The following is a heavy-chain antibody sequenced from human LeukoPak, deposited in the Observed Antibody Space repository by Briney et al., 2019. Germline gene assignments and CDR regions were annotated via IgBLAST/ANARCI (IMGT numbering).Heavy chain of an antibody. J-gene: IGHJ4*02. V-gene: IGHV3-30*02. CDR1: GFTFSSYG. CDR2: IRYDGSNK. Sequence: RPGGSLRLSCAASGFTFSSYGMHWVRQAPGKGLEWVAFIRYDGSNKYYADSVKGRFTISRDNSKNTLYLQMNSLRAEDTAVYYCAKDKGSGYSPYYFDYWGQGTLVTVSS. D-gene: IGHD3-22*01. CDR3: AKDKGSGYSPYYFDY.